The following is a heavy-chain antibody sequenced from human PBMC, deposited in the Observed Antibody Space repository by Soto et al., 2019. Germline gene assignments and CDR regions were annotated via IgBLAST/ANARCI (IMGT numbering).Heavy chain of an antibody. D-gene: IGHD5-18*01. CDR1: GYTFTSYG. Sequence: QVQLVQSGAEVKKPGASVKVSCKASGYTFTSYGISWVRQAPGQGLEWMGWISAYNGNTNYAQKLQRRGTXTXXXSXXTAYMELRSLRSDDTAVYYCASSLLVGYGLEGESDWGQGTLVTVSS. V-gene: IGHV1-18*01. CDR3: ASSLLVGYGLEGESD. CDR2: ISAYNGNT. J-gene: IGHJ4*02.